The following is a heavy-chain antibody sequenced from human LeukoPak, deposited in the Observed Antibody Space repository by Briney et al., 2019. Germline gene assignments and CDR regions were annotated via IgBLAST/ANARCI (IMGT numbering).Heavy chain of an antibody. J-gene: IGHJ3*02. CDR2: IIPIFGTA. Sequence: SVKVSCKASGGTFSSYAISWVRQAPGQGLEWMGGIIPIFGTANYAQKFQGRVTITADESTSTAYMELSSLRPEDTAVYYCARSADGYCSSTSCYLAFDIWGQGTMVTVSS. V-gene: IGHV1-69*13. CDR3: ARSADGYCSSTSCYLAFDI. D-gene: IGHD2-2*01. CDR1: GGTFSSYA.